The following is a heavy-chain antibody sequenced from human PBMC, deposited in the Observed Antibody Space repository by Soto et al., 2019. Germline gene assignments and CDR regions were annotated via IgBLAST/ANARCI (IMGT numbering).Heavy chain of an antibody. CDR2: IDPSDSYT. CDR3: MRQGSIAHYYGMDV. V-gene: IGHV5-10-1*01. J-gene: IGHJ6*02. Sequence: PVESLKIACKGSGYSCTSYWISWVRQMPGKGLEWMGRIDPSDSYTNYSPSFQGHVTISADKSISTAYLQWSSLKASDTAMYYCMRQGSIAHYYGMDVWGQGTTVTVSS. D-gene: IGHD6-6*01. CDR1: GYSCTSYW.